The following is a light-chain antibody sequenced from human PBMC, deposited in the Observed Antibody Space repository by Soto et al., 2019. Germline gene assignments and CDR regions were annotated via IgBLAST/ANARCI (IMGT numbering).Light chain of an antibody. CDR3: QQCGGSPLYT. CDR2: GAS. V-gene: IGKV3-20*01. Sequence: EIVLTQSPGTLSLSPGERATLSCRASQSVNSNYLAWYQQKPGQAPRLLIYGASNRATGIPDRVTGSGSGTDFTLTISRLEPEDFAVYYCQQCGGSPLYTFGQGNKLEIK. J-gene: IGKJ2*01. CDR1: QSVNSNY.